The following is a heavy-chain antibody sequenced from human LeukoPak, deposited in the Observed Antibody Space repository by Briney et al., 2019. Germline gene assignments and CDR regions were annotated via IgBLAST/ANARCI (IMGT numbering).Heavy chain of an antibody. J-gene: IGHJ1*01. CDR2: IKSKTDGGTT. V-gene: IGHV3-15*01. D-gene: IGHD2-2*01. CDR1: GFTFSNVW. Sequence: GGSPRLSCAASGFTFSNVWMSWVRQAPGKGLEWVGRIKSKTDGGTTDYAAPVKGRFTISRDDSKNTLYLQMNSLKTEDTAVYYCTARYCRSTSCYGEYFQRWGQGTLVTVSS. CDR3: TARYCRSTSCYGEYFQR.